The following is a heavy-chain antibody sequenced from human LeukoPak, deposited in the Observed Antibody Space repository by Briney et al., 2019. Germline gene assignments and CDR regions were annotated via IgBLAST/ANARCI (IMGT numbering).Heavy chain of an antibody. CDR1: GFTFSSYW. CDR2: IKQDGSEK. V-gene: IGHV3-7*01. D-gene: IGHD2-21*02. CDR3: ARDGTLVVVTAIHYGMDV. Sequence: GGSLRLSCAASGFTFSSYWMSWVRQAPGKGLEWVANIKQDGSEKYYVDSVKGRFTISRDNAKNSLYLQMNSLRAEDTAVYYCARDGTLVVVTAIHYGMDVWGQGTTVTVSS. J-gene: IGHJ6*02.